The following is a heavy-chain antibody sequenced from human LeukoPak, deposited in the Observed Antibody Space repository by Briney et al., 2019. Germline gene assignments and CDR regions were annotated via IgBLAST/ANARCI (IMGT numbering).Heavy chain of an antibody. CDR1: GSYW. D-gene: IGHD1-26*01. CDR3: ARGGLSSGSYDY. J-gene: IGHJ4*02. V-gene: IGHV3-13*01. Sequence: GGSLRLSCAASGSYWMHWVRQAPGKGLVWVSAIGTAGDTYYPGSVKGRFTISRENAKNSLYLQMNSLRAEDTAVYYCARGGLSSGSYDYWGQGTLVTVSS. CDR2: IGTAGDT.